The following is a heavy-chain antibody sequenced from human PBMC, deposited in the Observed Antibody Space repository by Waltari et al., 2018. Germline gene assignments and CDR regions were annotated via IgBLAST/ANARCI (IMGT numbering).Heavy chain of an antibody. CDR1: GGTFTSDS. D-gene: IGHD3-10*01. CDR2: IMPDISET. J-gene: IGHJ6*03. V-gene: IGHV1-69*02. Sequence: QVQLVQSGAEAKKPGSSVRVSCRASGGTFTSDSVNWVRQAPGKGLEWMGRIMPDISETKYAVKFQGRITITADKSTGTVYMELSSLRSDDTAVYYYAGGDGGYYYYKMDVWGQGTTVTVSS. CDR3: AGGDGGYYYYKMDV.